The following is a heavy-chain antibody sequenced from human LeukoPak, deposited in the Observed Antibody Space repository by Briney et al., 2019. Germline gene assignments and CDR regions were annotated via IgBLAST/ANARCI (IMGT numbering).Heavy chain of an antibody. CDR1: GFTFTSYW. Sequence: GGSLRLSCAASGFTFTSYWMSWVRQAPGKGLEWVANIKQDGSEKYYVDSVKGRFTISRDNGKNSLYLQMNSLRAEDTAVYYCASGDLGVLFDYWGQGTLVTVSS. J-gene: IGHJ4*02. V-gene: IGHV3-7*01. CDR2: IKQDGSEK. D-gene: IGHD2-21*01. CDR3: ASGDLGVLFDY.